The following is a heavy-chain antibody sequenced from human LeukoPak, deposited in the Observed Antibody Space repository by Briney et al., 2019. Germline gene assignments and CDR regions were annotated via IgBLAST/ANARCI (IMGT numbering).Heavy chain of an antibody. Sequence: GGSLRLSCAVSGFTVRSNYMNWVRQAPGKGLEWVSVIYSDGTTYYADSVKGRFTISRDNAKNSLYLQMNSLRAEDTAVYYCARQGLRYFDWLSIMGIDYWGQGTLVTVSS. CDR2: IYSDGTT. CDR1: GFTVRSNY. CDR3: ARQGLRYFDWLSIMGIDY. V-gene: IGHV3-66*04. D-gene: IGHD3-9*01. J-gene: IGHJ4*02.